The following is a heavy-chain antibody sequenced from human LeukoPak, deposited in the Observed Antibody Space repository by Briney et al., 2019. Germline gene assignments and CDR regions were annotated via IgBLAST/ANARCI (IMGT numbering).Heavy chain of an antibody. CDR1: GYTFTSYD. J-gene: IGHJ4*02. Sequence: ASVKVSCKASGYTFTSYDINWVRQATGQGLEWMGWMNPNSGNTGYAQKFQGRVTMTRNTSISTVYMELSSLRSDDTAVYFCARSETGDRSADWGQGTRVTVSS. V-gene: IGHV1-8*01. CDR2: MNPNSGNT. CDR3: ARSETGDRSAD. D-gene: IGHD7-27*01.